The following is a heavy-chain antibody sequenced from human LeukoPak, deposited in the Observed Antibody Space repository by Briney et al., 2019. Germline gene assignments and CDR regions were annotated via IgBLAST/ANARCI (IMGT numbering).Heavy chain of an antibody. CDR1: GFTVSSYW. D-gene: IGHD6-6*01. J-gene: IGHJ5*02. Sequence: GGSLRLSCAASGFTVSSYWMSWVRQAPGKGLEWVASIKQDGSEKYCVDSVKGRFTISRDNANNSLYLQMTSLRADDTAVYYCARDIGLRKAAPPGWFDPWGQGALVTVSS. CDR3: ARDIGLRKAAPPGWFDP. V-gene: IGHV3-7*01. CDR2: IKQDGSEK.